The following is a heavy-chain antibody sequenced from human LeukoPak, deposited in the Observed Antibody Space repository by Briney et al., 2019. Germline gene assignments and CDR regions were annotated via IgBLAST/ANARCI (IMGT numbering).Heavy chain of an antibody. CDR3: ARHHSGYVGGNYLYWVYFDH. CDR2: IFYSGST. D-gene: IGHD3-16*02. Sequence: TETLSLTCSVSGGSISSYYWSWIRQPPGKGLEWIGFIFYSGSTSYNPSLRSRVTISVDTSKNQFSLRLSSVTAADTAVYYCARHHSGYVGGNYLYWVYFDHWGQGSLVTVSS. V-gene: IGHV4-59*08. J-gene: IGHJ4*02. CDR1: GGSISSYY.